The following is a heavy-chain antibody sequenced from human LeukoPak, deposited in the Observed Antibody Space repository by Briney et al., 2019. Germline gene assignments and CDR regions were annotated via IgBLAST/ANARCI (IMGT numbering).Heavy chain of an antibody. V-gene: IGHV3-30*04. CDR3: ARDQLAYSGYDTLFDY. Sequence: GGSLRLSCAASGFTFNSYAIHWVRQAPGKGLEWVAVISYDGSNKYYAESVKGRFTISRDNSKNTLYLQLNSLRPDDTAVYYCARDQLAYSGYDTLFDYWGQGTLVTVSA. D-gene: IGHD5-12*01. J-gene: IGHJ4*02. CDR1: GFTFNSYA. CDR2: ISYDGSNK.